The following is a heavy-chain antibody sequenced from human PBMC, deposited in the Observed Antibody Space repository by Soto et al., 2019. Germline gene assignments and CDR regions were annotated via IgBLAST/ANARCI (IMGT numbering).Heavy chain of an antibody. V-gene: IGHV4-59*08. D-gene: IGHD1-26*01. J-gene: IGHJ3*02. CDR2: IHYSGRT. Sequence: QVQLQESGPGLVKPSETLSLTCTVSGGSLRSFYWSWIRQPPGKGLGWIGYIHYSGRTNYNSSLRRRVAISVGTTSTQSALEFTSVTVADTAEFFCARHSDPTFAFDIWGQGATVTVSS. CDR1: GGSLRSFY. CDR3: ARHSDPTFAFDI.